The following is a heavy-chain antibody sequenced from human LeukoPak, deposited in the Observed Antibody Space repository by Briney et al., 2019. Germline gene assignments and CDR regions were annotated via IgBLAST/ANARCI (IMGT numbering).Heavy chain of an antibody. V-gene: IGHV4-34*01. D-gene: IGHD6-19*01. CDR2: INHSGST. J-gene: IGHJ4*02. Sequence: SETLSLTCAVYGGSFSGYYWSWIRQPPGKGLEWIGEINHSGSTNYNPSLKSRVTISVDTSKNQFSLKLSSVTAADTAVYYCARQDSSGWFVFDYWGQGTLVTVSS. CDR3: ARQDSSGWFVFDY. CDR1: GGSFSGYY.